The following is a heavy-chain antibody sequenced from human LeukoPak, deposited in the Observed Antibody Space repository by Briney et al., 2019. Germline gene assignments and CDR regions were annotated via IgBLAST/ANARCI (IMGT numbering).Heavy chain of an antibody. CDR3: AKGAGGFSYYNWFDP. CDR1: GGSISSFNW. J-gene: IGHJ5*02. V-gene: IGHV4-4*02. D-gene: IGHD5-18*01. Sequence: SETLSLTCAVSGGSISSFNWWSWVRQPPGKGLEWIGEISPSGSTHYSPSLESRVTISVDTSKNQFSLKLASVTAADTAIYYCAKGAGGFSYYNWFDPWGQGTLVTVSS. CDR2: ISPSGST.